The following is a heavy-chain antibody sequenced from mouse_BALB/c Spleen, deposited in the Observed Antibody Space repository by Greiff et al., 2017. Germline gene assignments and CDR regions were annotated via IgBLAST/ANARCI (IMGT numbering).Heavy chain of an antibody. V-gene: IGHV5-17*02. CDR2: ISSGSSTI. CDR1: GFTFSSFG. Sequence: EVQLVESGGGLVQPGGSRKLSCAASGFTFSSFGMHWVRQAPEKGLEWVAYISSGSSTIYYADTVKGRFTISRDNPKNTLFLQMTSLRSEDTAMYYCARSAYYYEGAMDYWGQGTSVTVSS. CDR3: ARSAYYYEGAMDY. D-gene: IGHD1-1*01. J-gene: IGHJ4*01.